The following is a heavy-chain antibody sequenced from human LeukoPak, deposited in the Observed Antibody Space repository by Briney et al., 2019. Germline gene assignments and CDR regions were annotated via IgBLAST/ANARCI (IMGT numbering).Heavy chain of an antibody. D-gene: IGHD3-22*01. CDR1: GFTFSSYS. J-gene: IGHJ3*02. CDR3: AREGRYYDSSGYYGVAFDI. V-gene: IGHV3-21*01. Sequence: GGSLRLSSAASGFTFSSYSMNWVRQAPGKGLDWVSSISSSSSYIYYADSVKGRFTISRDNAKNSLYLQMNSLRAEDTAVYYCAREGRYYDSSGYYGVAFDIWGQGTMVTVSS. CDR2: ISSSSSYI.